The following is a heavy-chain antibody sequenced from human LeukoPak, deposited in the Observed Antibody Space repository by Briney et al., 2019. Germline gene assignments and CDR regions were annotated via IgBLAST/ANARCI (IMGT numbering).Heavy chain of an antibody. CDR2: IRPDGDRT. CDR3: AREQSGTRGWYTVDY. D-gene: IGHD6-19*01. CDR1: GFTFSTYA. V-gene: IGHV3-23*01. J-gene: IGHJ4*02. Sequence: GGSLKLSCAASGFTFSTYAITWVRQGPGKGLEWVSAIRPDGDRTYYANSVRGRFTISRDNSKDTVYLQINGLRVEDTAVYYCAREQSGTRGWYTVDYWGQGTLVTVSS.